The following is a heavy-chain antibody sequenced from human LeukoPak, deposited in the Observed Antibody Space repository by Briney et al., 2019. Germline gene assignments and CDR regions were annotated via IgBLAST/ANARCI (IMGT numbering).Heavy chain of an antibody. D-gene: IGHD3-10*01. Sequence: GESLKISCQGSGYSFSTYWITWVRQMPGKGLEWMGIIYPGDSDTRYSPSFQGQVTISADKSISTAYLQWSSLKASDTAMYYCARSNAASLGGFNYWGQGTLVTVSS. CDR1: GYSFSTYW. J-gene: IGHJ4*02. V-gene: IGHV5-51*01. CDR2: IYPGDSDT. CDR3: ARSNAASLGGFNY.